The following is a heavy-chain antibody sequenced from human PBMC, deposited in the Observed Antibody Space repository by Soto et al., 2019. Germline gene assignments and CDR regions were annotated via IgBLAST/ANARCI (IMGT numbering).Heavy chain of an antibody. CDR2: IYYSGST. J-gene: IGHJ5*02. CDR3: ARCARLFGEKFHWFDP. CDR1: CGSISRGGYY. Sequence: SETLSLTCTVSCGSISRGGYYWSWIRQHPGKGLQWIGYIYYSGSTYYNPSLKSRVTISVDTSKNQFSLKLTSVTASDTAGYFCARCARLFGEKFHWFDPWGEGSLVTVSS. D-gene: IGHD3-3*01. V-gene: IGHV4-31*03.